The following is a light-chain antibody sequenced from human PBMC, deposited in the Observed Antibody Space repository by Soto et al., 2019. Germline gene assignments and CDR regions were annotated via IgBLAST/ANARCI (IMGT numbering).Light chain of an antibody. Sequence: QSVLAQPASVSGSPGQSFTISCTGTSSDFGVYHFVSWYQQHPGQAPKLIIYEVSNRASGVSDRFSGSKSGNTASLNISGLQAEGEADYYCNSYTNTARVFGTGTKVTVL. V-gene: IGLV2-14*01. CDR1: SSDFGVYHF. J-gene: IGLJ1*01. CDR2: EVS. CDR3: NSYTNTARV.